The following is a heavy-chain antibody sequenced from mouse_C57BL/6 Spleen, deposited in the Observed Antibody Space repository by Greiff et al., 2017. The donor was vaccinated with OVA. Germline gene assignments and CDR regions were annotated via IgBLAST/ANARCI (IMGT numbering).Heavy chain of an antibody. CDR2: IDPSDSYT. Sequence: VQLQQPGAELVMPGASVKLSCKASGYTFTSYWMHWVKQRPGQGLEWIGEIDPSDSYTNYNQKFKGKSTLTVDKSSSTAYMQLSSLTSEDSAVYYCARSYDYDGRMFAYWGQGTLVTVSA. J-gene: IGHJ3*01. CDR1: GYTFTSYW. CDR3: ARSYDYDGRMFAY. D-gene: IGHD2-4*01. V-gene: IGHV1-69*01.